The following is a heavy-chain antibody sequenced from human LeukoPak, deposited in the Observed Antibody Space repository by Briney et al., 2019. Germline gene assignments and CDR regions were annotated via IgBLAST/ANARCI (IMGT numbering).Heavy chain of an antibody. CDR3: TREPTNGSGSYFFDS. Sequence: SETLSLTCTVSGGSISSGNYFWNWIRQPAGKRLEWIGRIYSSGCTNYNPSLKSRVTMSVDTSKNQFSLKLTSVTAADTAVYYCTREPTNGSGSYFFDSWGQGTLVTVSS. J-gene: IGHJ4*02. D-gene: IGHD3-10*01. CDR2: IYSSGCT. V-gene: IGHV4-61*02. CDR1: GGSISSGNYF.